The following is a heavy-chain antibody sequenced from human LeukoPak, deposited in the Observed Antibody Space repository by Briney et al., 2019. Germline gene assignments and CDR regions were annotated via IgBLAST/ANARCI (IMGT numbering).Heavy chain of an antibody. CDR1: GGSISSYS. J-gene: IGHJ5*02. Sequence: SETLSLTCTVSGGSISSYSWSWIRQPPGKGLEWIGYIYYSGSTNYNPSLKSRVTISVDTSKNQFSLKLSSVTAADTAVYYCARGGPYDFWSGSLGWFDPWGQGTLVTVSS. CDR2: IYYSGST. D-gene: IGHD3-3*01. V-gene: IGHV4-59*08. CDR3: ARGGPYDFWSGSLGWFDP.